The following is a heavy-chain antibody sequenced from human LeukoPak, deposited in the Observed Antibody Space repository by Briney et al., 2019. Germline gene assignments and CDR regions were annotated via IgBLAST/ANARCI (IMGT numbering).Heavy chain of an antibody. V-gene: IGHV1-8*03. CDR1: GYTFTSYD. CDR3: ARAVPGYYYDSSGYYSNAFDI. CDR2: MNPNSGNT. D-gene: IGHD3-22*01. J-gene: IGHJ3*02. Sequence: ASVKVSCKASGYTFTSYDINWVRQATGQGLEWMGWMNPNSGNTGYAQKFQGRVTITRNTSISTAYMELSSLRSEDTAVYYCARAVPGYYYDSSGYYSNAFDIWGQGTMVTVSS.